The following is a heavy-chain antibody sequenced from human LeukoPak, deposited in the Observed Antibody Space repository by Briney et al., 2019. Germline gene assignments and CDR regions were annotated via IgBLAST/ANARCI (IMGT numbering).Heavy chain of an antibody. V-gene: IGHV4-61*02. CDR2: SYSSGGA. CDR1: GDSISSENYV. J-gene: IGHJ4*02. CDR3: ARGLWFGDENPPYFDY. D-gene: IGHD3-10*01. Sequence: PSEALSLTCTVSGDSISSENYVWNWVRQPAGKGLEWCGRSYSSGGADYHPSLNRRLTISVDPSNHQASLHLISVTATATAVYFCARGLWFGDENPPYFDYRGQGILLTVSS.